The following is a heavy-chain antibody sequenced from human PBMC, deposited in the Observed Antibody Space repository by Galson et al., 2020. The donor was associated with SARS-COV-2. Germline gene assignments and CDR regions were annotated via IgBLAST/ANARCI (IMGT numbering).Heavy chain of an antibody. V-gene: IGHV3-33*01. CDR2: IWYDGSNK. CDR3: ARRDPLDY. CDR1: GFTFSTYG. J-gene: IGHJ4*02. Sequence: GGSLRLSCAASGFTFSTYGMHWVRQAPGKGLEWVAVIWYDGSNKNYADSVKGRFTISRDNSKNTLYLQMNSLRAEDTAVYYCARRDPLDYWGQGTLVTVSS.